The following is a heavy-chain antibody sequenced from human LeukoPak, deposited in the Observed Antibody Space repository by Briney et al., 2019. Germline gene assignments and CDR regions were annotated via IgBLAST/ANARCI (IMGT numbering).Heavy chain of an antibody. V-gene: IGHV4-4*07. J-gene: IGHJ4*02. CDR3: ARSLSSGWFPFDY. CDR1: GGSISSYY. D-gene: IGHD6-19*01. Sequence: PSETLSLTCTVSGGSISSYYWGWIRQPAGKGLEWIGRIYTSGSTNYNPSLKSRVTMSVDTSKNQFSLKQNSVTAADTAVYYCARSLSSGWFPFDYWGQGTLVTVSS. CDR2: IYTSGST.